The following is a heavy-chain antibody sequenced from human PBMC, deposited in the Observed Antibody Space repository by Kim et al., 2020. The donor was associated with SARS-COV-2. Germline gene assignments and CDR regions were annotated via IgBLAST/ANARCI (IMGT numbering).Heavy chain of an antibody. J-gene: IGHJ4*02. V-gene: IGHV3-21*01. Sequence: GGSLRLSCAASGFTFSSYSMNWVRQAPGKGLEWVSSINRNSSYIYYADSVKGRFTISRDNAKNSLYLQMNSLRAEDTAVYYCARDLPFPTYCVQGTLVTV. CDR1: GFTFSSYS. CDR2: INRNSSYI. CDR3: ARDLPFPTY.